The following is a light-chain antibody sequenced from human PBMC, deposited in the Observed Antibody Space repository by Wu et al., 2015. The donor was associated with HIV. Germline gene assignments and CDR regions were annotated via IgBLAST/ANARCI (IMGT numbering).Light chain of an antibody. CDR3: QQYGNSPRT. CDR2: STS. Sequence: EIVLTQSPDTLSLSPGERATLTCRASQNVRNNWLAWYQQKPGQAPRLLIYSTSTRATGIADRFSGSGSGTDFTLTISRLEPEDFAVYYCQQYGNSPRTFGPGTKVDVK. CDR1: QNVRNNW. J-gene: IGKJ3*01. V-gene: IGKV3-20*01.